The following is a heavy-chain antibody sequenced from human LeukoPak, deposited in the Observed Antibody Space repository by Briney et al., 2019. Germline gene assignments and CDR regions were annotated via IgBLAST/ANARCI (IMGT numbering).Heavy chain of an antibody. J-gene: IGHJ6*02. Sequence: SVKVSCKASGGTFSSYAISWVRQAPGQGLEWMGGIIPIFGTANYAQKFQGRVTITADESTSTAYMELSSLRSEDTAVYYCASRHLEPYSSSMYVGMDVGGQGTTVTVSS. V-gene: IGHV1-69*13. D-gene: IGHD6-13*01. CDR2: IIPIFGTA. CDR3: ASRHLEPYSSSMYVGMDV. CDR1: GGTFSSYA.